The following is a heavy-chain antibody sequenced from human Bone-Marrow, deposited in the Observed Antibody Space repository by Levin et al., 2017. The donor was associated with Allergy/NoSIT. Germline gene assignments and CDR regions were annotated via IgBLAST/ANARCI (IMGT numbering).Heavy chain of an antibody. V-gene: IGHV3-49*03. CDR2: IRSKRYVGTT. Sequence: PAGGSLRLSCKGSGFNFGDETMTWFRQAPGKGLEWVGFIRSKRYVGTTEYAASVKGRFTISRDESKSIAYLQMNSLKIEDTAVYYCSRLLGKYQLLPRVYWGQGTLVTVSS. CDR1: GFNFGDET. CDR3: SRLLGKYQLLPRVY. J-gene: IGHJ4*02. D-gene: IGHD2-2*01.